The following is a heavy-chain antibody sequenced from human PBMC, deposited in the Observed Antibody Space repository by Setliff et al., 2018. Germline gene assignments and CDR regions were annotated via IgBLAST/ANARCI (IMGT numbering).Heavy chain of an antibody. CDR1: GGSVNSGYDN. CDR2: MYFSGST. V-gene: IGHV4-39*07. CDR3: ARGAPQRSSFDSRYMDV. J-gene: IGHJ6*03. D-gene: IGHD1-1*01. Sequence: SETLSLTCTVSGGSVNSGYDNWNWLRQPAGKGLEWIGSMYFSGSTYYIPSLKSRVTISIHMSWNQFSLRLSSLTAADTAVYYCARGAPQRSSFDSRYMDVWDKGATVTVSS.